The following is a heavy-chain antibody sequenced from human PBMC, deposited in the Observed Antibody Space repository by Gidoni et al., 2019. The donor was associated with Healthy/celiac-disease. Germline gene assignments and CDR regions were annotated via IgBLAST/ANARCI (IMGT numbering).Heavy chain of an antibody. Sequence: QVQLQESGPGLVKPSQTLSLTCTVSGGSISSGGYYWSWIRQHPGKGLEWIGYIYYSGSTYYNPSLKSRVTISVDTSKNQFSLKLSSVTAADTAVYYCARDRVLRYFDWLLPDAFDIWGQGTMVTVSS. CDR1: GGSISSGGYY. CDR2: IYYSGST. V-gene: IGHV4-31*03. D-gene: IGHD3-9*01. CDR3: ARDRVLRYFDWLLPDAFDI. J-gene: IGHJ3*02.